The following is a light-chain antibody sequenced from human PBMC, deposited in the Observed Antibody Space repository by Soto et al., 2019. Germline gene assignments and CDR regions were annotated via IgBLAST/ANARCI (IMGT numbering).Light chain of an antibody. CDR1: QSVSNY. V-gene: IGKV3-11*01. CDR2: DAS. J-gene: IGKJ1*01. Sequence: EIVLTQSPATLSLSPGERATLSCRASQSVSNYLAWYQQKPGQAPRLLIYDASNRATGIPARFSGSGSGTDFTLSISSLESEDFAVYYCQQRSDWPPWTFGQGTKVEIK. CDR3: QQRSDWPPWT.